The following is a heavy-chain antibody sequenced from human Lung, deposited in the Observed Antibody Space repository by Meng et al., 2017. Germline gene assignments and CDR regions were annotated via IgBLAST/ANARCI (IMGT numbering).Heavy chain of an antibody. D-gene: IGHD4-23*01. J-gene: IGHJ6*02. CDR3: MAGASTVAPHYYYGMDI. CDR1: GFIFSNAW. CDR2: IKSKTDGGTT. V-gene: IGHV3-15*01. Sequence: GGSLRLSCAASGFIFSNAWMSWIRQAPGKGLEWVGRIKSKTDGGTTDYAAPVQGRFTISRDDSKNTLYLQMNSLKTEDAAVYYCMAGASTVAPHYYYGMDIWGQGNTVNVAS.